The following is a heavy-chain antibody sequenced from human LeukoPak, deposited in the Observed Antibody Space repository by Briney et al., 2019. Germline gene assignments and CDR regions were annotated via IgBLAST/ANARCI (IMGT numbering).Heavy chain of an antibody. CDR3: TIMITFGGVIVSDY. D-gene: IGHD3-16*02. Sequence: ASVKVSCKASGYTFTGYYMHWVRQAPGQGLEWMGWINPNSGGTNYAQKFQGRVTMTRDTSISTAYMELSRLRSGDTAVYYCTIMITFGGVIVSDYWGQGTLVTVSS. CDR2: INPNSGGT. V-gene: IGHV1-2*02. J-gene: IGHJ4*02. CDR1: GYTFTGYY.